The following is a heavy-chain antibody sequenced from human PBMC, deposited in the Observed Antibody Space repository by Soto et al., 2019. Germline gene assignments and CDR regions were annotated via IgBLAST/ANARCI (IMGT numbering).Heavy chain of an antibody. CDR2: ISSTTNYI. J-gene: IGHJ5*02. D-gene: IGHD3-9*01. V-gene: IGHV3-21*01. Sequence: AGGSLRLSCAASGFTFTRYIMNWVRQAPGKGLEWVSSISSTTNYIYYGDSMKGRFTISRDNSKNTLYLQMNSLRAEDTAVYYCARELVLRYFDWSPSYNWFDPWGQGTLVTVSS. CDR3: ARELVLRYFDWSPSYNWFDP. CDR1: GFTFTRYI.